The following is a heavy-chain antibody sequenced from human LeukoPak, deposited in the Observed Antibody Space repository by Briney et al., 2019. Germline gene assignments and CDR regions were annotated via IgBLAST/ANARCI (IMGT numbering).Heavy chain of an antibody. CDR2: IYYSGST. V-gene: IGHV4-59*08. J-gene: IGHJ5*02. CDR3: ARSTGDYGSGSLAH. Sequence: PSETLSLTCTVSGGSISSYYWSWIRQPPGKGLEWIGYIYYSGSTNSNPSLKSRVTISLDTSKNQFSLKLNSVTAADTAVFYCARSTGDYGSGSLAHWGQGSPVTVSS. CDR1: GGSISSYY. D-gene: IGHD3-10*01.